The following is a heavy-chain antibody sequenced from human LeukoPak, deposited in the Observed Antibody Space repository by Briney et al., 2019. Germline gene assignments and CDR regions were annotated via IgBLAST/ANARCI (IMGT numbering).Heavy chain of an antibody. CDR1: GGSFSGYY. CDR2: INHSGST. CDR3: ARDGGWGWDY. V-gene: IGHV4-34*01. J-gene: IGHJ4*02. D-gene: IGHD6-19*01. Sequence: SETLSLTCAVYGGSFSGYYWSWIRQPPGKGLEWIGEINHSGSTNYNPSLKSRVTISVDTSKNQFSLKLSSVTAADTAVYYCARDGGWGWDYWGQGTLVTVSS.